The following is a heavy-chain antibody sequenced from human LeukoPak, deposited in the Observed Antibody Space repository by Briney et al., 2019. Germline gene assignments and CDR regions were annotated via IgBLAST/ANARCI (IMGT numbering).Heavy chain of an antibody. CDR2: ISGSGGST. J-gene: IGHJ4*02. D-gene: IGHD2-2*01. CDR1: GFTFSSYA. V-gene: IGHV3-23*01. CDR3: AKDGDIVVVPAAIDY. Sequence: GGSLRLSCAASGFTFSSYAMSWVRQAPGKGLEWVSAISGSGGSTYYADSVKGRFTISRDNSKNTLYLQMNSLRAEDTAVYYCAKDGDIVVVPAAIDYWGGGTLVTVSS.